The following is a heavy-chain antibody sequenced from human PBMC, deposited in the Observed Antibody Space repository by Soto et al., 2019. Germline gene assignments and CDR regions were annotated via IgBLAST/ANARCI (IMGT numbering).Heavy chain of an antibody. CDR2: INSNADCETK. D-gene: IGHD1-1*01. V-gene: IGHV3-15*01. Sequence: PGRSLRLSCAASVFTFSHAWIRFVRQAPGKGLEWVGRINSNADCETKDYGAPVRGRFTISRDDSQDILYLHMNSLRIEDTAVYYCCGNRRRNQYRTSGYWFDAWCPGT. J-gene: IGHJ5*02. CDR3: CGNRRRNQYRTSGYWFDA. CDR1: VFTFSHAW.